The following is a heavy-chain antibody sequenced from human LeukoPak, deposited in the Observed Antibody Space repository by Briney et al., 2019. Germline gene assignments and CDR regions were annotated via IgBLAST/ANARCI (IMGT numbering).Heavy chain of an antibody. CDR2: VNPNSGKT. CDR3: ARGRATKDSDGYCHFDN. CDR1: GYAFSDYY. D-gene: IGHD2-21*01. Sequence: GASVKVSCKASGYAFSDYYIHWVRQAPGQGLEWMGWVNPNSGKTKLGEKFQGRVTMTRDTSINSVYVDLNSLRSDDTAVYYCARGRATKDSDGYCHFDNWGQGTQVTVSS. V-gene: IGHV1-2*02. J-gene: IGHJ4*02.